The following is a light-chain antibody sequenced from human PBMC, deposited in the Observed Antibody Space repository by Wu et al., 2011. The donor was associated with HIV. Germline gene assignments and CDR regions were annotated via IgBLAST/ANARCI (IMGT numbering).Light chain of an antibody. J-gene: IGKJ1*01. V-gene: IGKV3-11*01. CDR2: DAS. Sequence: ATLSCRASQSVSNYLVWYQQKPGQAPRLLIYDASNRPLASQPGSVAVGSGTDFTLTISSLQPEDVATYYCQKYNTAPWTFGQGTKVEMK. CDR3: QKYNTAPWT. CDR1: QSVSNY.